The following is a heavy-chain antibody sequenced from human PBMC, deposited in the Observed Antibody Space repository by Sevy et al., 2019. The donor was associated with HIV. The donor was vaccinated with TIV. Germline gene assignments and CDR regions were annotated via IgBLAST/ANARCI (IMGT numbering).Heavy chain of an antibody. D-gene: IGHD3-16*01. CDR3: TTVGFPNWGSEAFDF. J-gene: IGHJ3*01. CDR2: MKSKTDGGTT. V-gene: IGHV3-15*01. CDR1: GFTFSIIY. Sequence: GGSLRLSCAASGFTFSIIYMNWVRQSPGKGLEWVGRMKSKTDGGTTDYAAPVRDRFTMLSTYSKNTLYLQMNSLKADDTAVYYCTTVGFPNWGSEAFDFWGQGTMVTVSS.